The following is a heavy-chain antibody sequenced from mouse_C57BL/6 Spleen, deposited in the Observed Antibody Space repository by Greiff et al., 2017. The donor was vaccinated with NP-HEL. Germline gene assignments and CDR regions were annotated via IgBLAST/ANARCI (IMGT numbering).Heavy chain of an antibody. Sequence: QVQLKQSGPGLVQPSQSLSITCTVSGFSLTSYGVHWVRQSPGKGLEWLGVIWRGGSTDYNAAFMSRLSITKDNSKSQVFFKMNSLQADDTAIYYCAKERGYDYDGDYYAMDYWGQGTSVTVSS. D-gene: IGHD2-4*01. V-gene: IGHV2-5*01. CDR1: GFSLTSYG. CDR3: AKERGYDYDGDYYAMDY. CDR2: IWRGGST. J-gene: IGHJ4*01.